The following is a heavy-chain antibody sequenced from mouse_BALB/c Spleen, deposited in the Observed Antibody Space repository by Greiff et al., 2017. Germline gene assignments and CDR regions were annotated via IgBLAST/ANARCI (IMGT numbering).Heavy chain of an antibody. CDR2: IDPENGDT. Sequence: VQLKQPGAELVMPGASVKMSCKASGYTFTDYYMHWVKQRPEQGLEWIGWIDPENGDTEYAPKFQGKATMTADTSSNTAYLQLSSLTSEDTAVYYCKAYYGNYDYFDYWGQGTTLTVSS. D-gene: IGHD2-1*01. CDR3: KAYYGNYDYFDY. CDR1: GYTFTDYY. J-gene: IGHJ2*01. V-gene: IGHV14-4*02.